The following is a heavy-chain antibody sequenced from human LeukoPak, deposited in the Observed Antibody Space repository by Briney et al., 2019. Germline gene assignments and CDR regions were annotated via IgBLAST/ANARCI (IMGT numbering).Heavy chain of an antibody. Sequence: PSETLSLTCTVSGDSFTSVTDYWAWIRQPPGKGLEWIGYIYYSGSTNYNPSLKSRVTISVDTSKNQFSLKLSSVTAADTAVYYCARGPIIAAAHLWGQGTLVTVSS. CDR2: IYYSGST. CDR1: GDSFTSVTDY. V-gene: IGHV4-61*01. CDR3: ARGPIIAAAHL. J-gene: IGHJ5*02. D-gene: IGHD6-13*01.